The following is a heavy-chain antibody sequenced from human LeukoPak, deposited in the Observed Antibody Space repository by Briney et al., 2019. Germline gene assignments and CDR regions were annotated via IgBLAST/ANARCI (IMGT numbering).Heavy chain of an antibody. CDR3: ARDNTIFGVVIPFDY. D-gene: IGHD3-3*01. J-gene: IGHJ4*02. V-gene: IGHV1-2*06. CDR1: GYTFTGYY. CDR2: INPNSGGT. Sequence: ASVKVSCKASGYTFTGYYIHWVRQAPGQGLEWMGRINPNSGGTNYAQKFQGRVTMTRDTSISTAYMELSRLRSGDTAVYYCARDNTIFGVVIPFDYWGQGTLVTVSS.